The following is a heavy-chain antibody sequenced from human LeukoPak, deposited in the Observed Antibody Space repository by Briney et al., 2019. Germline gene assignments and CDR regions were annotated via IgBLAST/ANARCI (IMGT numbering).Heavy chain of an antibody. CDR3: AKDLSKGLLYRRGMYYFDY. J-gene: IGHJ4*02. CDR1: GFTFSRHG. CDR2: IRYDGSNK. D-gene: IGHD3-10*01. Sequence: GVSLRLFCAASGFTFSRHGMHWVRQAPGKGLEWVAFIRYDGSNKYYADSVKGRFTISRDNSKNTLYLQMNSLRAEDTAVYYCAKDLSKGLLYRRGMYYFDYWGQGTLVTVSS. V-gene: IGHV3-30*02.